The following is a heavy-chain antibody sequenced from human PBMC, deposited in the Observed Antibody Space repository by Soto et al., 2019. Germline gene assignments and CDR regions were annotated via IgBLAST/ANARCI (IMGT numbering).Heavy chain of an antibody. CDR3: VKGEQWLVRGGYFDY. V-gene: IGHV3-30*18. J-gene: IGHJ4*02. D-gene: IGHD6-19*01. CDR2: ISYDGSNA. Sequence: VQLVESGGGVVQPGRSLRLSCAASGFTFSDYGMHWVRQAPGKGLEWVAVISYDGSNAYYADSVKGRFTISRDNSMNTLYLQMSSLRTEDTAVYYCVKGEQWLVRGGYFDYWGQGTLVTVTS. CDR1: GFTFSDYG.